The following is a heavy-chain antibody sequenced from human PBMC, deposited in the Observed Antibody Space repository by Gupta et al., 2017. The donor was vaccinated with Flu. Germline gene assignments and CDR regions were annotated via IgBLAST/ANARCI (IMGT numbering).Heavy chain of an antibody. CDR3: ARGRSGGAPYLDD. CDR1: GVTHRGYF. V-gene: IGHV4-34*02. J-gene: IGHJ4*02. D-gene: IGHD3-16*01. CDR2: PNPGGST. Sequence: QVQRPEWGAGLLKPSATLSLTGAVSGVTHRGYFWPWLRQPPGKGLAWIGHPNPGGSTTYNSSLSSRVATSIYTSKNQFSLNLTSVTAADAAVAFCARGRSGGAPYLDDWCQGALVTVSS.